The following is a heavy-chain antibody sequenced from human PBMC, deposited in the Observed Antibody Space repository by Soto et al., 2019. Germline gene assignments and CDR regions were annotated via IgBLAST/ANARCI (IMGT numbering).Heavy chain of an antibody. D-gene: IGHD1-26*01. J-gene: IGHJ5*02. CDR2: IYYSGST. Sequence: SETLSLTCTVSGGSISSSNYYWGWIRQPPGKGLEWIRSIYYSGSTYYNPSLKSRVTISVDTSKNQFSLKLSSVTAADTAVYYCATQEVGGSYVYTFDPWGQGTLVTVSS. V-gene: IGHV4-39*01. CDR3: ATQEVGGSYVYTFDP. CDR1: GGSISSSNYY.